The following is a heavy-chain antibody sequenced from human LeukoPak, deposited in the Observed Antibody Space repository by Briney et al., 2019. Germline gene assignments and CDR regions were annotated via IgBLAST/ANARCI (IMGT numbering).Heavy chain of an antibody. CDR2: ISSSGSTI. CDR1: GFTFSDYY. V-gene: IGHV3-11*04. Sequence: GGSLRLSCAASGFTFSDYYMSWIRQAPGKGLEWVSYISSSGSTISYADSVQGRFTISRDNAKNSLYLQMNSLRAEDTAVYYCAREFDSSGYYFSGFDYWGQGTLVTVSS. J-gene: IGHJ4*02. D-gene: IGHD3-22*01. CDR3: AREFDSSGYYFSGFDY.